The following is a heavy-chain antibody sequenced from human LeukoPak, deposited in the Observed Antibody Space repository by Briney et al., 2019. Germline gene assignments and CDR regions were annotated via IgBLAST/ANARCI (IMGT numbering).Heavy chain of an antibody. CDR1: GYTFTRSY. CDR2: INTSGGST. V-gene: IGHV1-46*01. CDR3: ARDSCRVGGSCYYFDY. D-gene: IGHD2-15*01. Sequence: SVKPSYKASGYTFTRSYMHSLRQSPGLQPRWLGIINTSGGSTSYAQKFHARVTMTRDMSTSTVYMELSSLRSEDTAVYYCARDSCRVGGSCYYFDYWGQGTLVTVSS. J-gene: IGHJ4*02.